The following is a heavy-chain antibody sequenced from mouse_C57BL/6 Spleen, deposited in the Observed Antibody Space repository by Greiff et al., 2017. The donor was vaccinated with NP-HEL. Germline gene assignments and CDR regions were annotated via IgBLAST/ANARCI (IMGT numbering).Heavy chain of an antibody. CDR3: ARLGLFDY. Sequence: EVKLMESGGDLVKPGGSLKLSCAASGFTFSSYGMSWVRQTPDKRLEWVATISSGGSYTYYPDSVKGRFTIARDNAKNTLYLQRSSLKSEDTAIYYCARLGLFDYWGQGTTLTVSS. CDR1: GFTFSSYG. D-gene: IGHD3-1*01. CDR2: ISSGGSYT. V-gene: IGHV5-6*01. J-gene: IGHJ2*01.